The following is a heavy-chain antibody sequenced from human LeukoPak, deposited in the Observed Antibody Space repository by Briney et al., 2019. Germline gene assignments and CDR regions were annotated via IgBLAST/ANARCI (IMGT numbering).Heavy chain of an antibody. J-gene: IGHJ4*02. CDR2: IDTDGTST. D-gene: IGHD5-12*01. Sequence: GGSLRLSCAASGFTFSSYWMHWFRRVPGKGLVWVSRIDTDGTSTIYADSVKGRFTISRDNAKNTLYLQMNSLRAEDTSVYYCTRGYAGIDYWDRGALVTVSS. V-gene: IGHV3-74*01. CDR3: TRGYAGIDY. CDR1: GFTFSSYW.